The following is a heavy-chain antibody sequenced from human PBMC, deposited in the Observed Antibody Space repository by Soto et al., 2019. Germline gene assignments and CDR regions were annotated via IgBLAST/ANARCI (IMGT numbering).Heavy chain of an antibody. D-gene: IGHD2-8*01. J-gene: IGHJ4*02. CDR3: AKNGLSDSPSAIDS. V-gene: IGHV3-23*01. CDR2: ISGRGRNT. CDR1: GFTFSNNG. Sequence: VQVLESGGGLAQPGGSLRLSCATSGFTFSNNGMSWVRQAPGKGLDWVSGISGRGRNTYYADSVKGRFTIPRDNSKNTVFLQMNSLRAEDTAVYYCAKNGLSDSPSAIDSWGQGTLVTVSS.